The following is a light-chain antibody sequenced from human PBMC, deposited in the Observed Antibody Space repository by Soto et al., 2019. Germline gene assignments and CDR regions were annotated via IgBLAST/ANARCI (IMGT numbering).Light chain of an antibody. J-gene: IGLJ3*02. CDR1: SGHSTYA. CDR2: LNSDGSH. CDR3: QTWGTGIQV. Sequence: QLVLTQSPSASASLGASVKLTCTLSSGHSTYAIAWHQQHPEKGPRYLMKLNSDGSHSKGDGMPDRFSGSSSGAERYLTISSLQSEDEAVYYCQTWGTGIQVFGGGTKLTVL. V-gene: IGLV4-69*01.